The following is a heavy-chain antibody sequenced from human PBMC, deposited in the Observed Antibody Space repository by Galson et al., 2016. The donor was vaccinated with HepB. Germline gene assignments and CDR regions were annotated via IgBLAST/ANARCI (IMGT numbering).Heavy chain of an antibody. CDR2: VSWDATTI. V-gene: IGHV3-43*01. D-gene: IGHD4-23*01. J-gene: IGHJ4*02. CDR3: ARETTIWGNGFQY. Sequence: SLRLSCAASGFTFDDYTMHWVRQAPGKGLEWVSLVSWDATTIYYADSVKGRFTISRDNSKNSLYLQMNSLTSGDTALYYCARETTIWGNGFQYWGQGTLVTVSS. CDR1: GFTFDDYT.